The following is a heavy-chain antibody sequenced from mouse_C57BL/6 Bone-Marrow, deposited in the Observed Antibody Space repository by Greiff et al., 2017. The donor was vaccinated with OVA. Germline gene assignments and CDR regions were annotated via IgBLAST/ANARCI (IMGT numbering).Heavy chain of an antibody. V-gene: IGHV1-64*01. D-gene: IGHD1-1*01. CDR1: GYTFTSYW. Sequence: QVQLQQPGAELVKPGASVKLSCKASGYTFTSYWMHWVKQRPGQGLEWIGMIHPNSGSTNYNEKFKSKATLTVDKSSSTAYMQLSSLTSEDSAVYYCARSGYGSSYCYWYFDVWGTGTTVTVSS. CDR3: ARSGYGSSYCYWYFDV. J-gene: IGHJ1*03. CDR2: IHPNSGST.